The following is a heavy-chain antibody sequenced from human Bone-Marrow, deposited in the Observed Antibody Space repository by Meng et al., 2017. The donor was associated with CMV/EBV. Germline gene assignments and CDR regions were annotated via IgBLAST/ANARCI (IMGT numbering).Heavy chain of an antibody. J-gene: IGHJ4*02. V-gene: IGHV3-15*01. D-gene: IGHD6-19*01. Sequence: SCVASEFPCSTARMTWVRQAPGKGLEWVGRIKSKTDGETIDYAAPVKGRFSMSRHDSQNTLYLQMDSLKTEDTAVYYCTAWVAAFDYWGQGALVTVSS. CDR1: EFPCSTAR. CDR3: TAWVAAFDY. CDR2: IKSKTDGETI.